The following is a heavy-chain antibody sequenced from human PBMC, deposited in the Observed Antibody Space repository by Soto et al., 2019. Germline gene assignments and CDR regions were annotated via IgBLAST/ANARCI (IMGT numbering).Heavy chain of an antibody. CDR3: ARHCTTVTTLERWFDP. CDR2: IYYSGST. Sequence: QLQLQESCPGLVKPSETLSLTCTVSGGSISSSSYYWGWIRQPPSKGLEWIGSIYYSGSTYYNPSLKSRVTTSVDTSKNQFSLKLTSVNAADTAVYYCARHCTTVTTLERWFDPWGQGTLVTVSS. CDR1: GGSISSSSYY. V-gene: IGHV4-39*01. J-gene: IGHJ5*02. D-gene: IGHD4-17*01.